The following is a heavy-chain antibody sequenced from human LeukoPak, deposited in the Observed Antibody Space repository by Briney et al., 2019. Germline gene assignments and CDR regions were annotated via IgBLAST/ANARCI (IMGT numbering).Heavy chain of an antibody. CDR1: GFTFSSYA. J-gene: IGHJ4*02. V-gene: IGHV3-23*01. Sequence: GGSLRLACAASGFTFSSYAMSWVRQAPGKGLEWVSAISGSGGSTYYADSVKGRFTISRDNSKNTLYLQMNSLTAEDTAVYYCAKRVRYGSGNYHFDHWGQGTLVTVSS. D-gene: IGHD3-10*01. CDR3: AKRVRYGSGNYHFDH. CDR2: ISGSGGST.